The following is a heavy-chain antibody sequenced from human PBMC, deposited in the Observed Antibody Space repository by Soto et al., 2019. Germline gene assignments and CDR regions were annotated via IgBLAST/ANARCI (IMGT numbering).Heavy chain of an antibody. CDR2: IYPGDSDT. V-gene: IGHV5-51*01. D-gene: IGHD3-3*01. CDR1: GYSFTSYW. CDR3: AIHVITIFGVVTKIDY. Sequence: GESLKISCKGSGYSFTSYWIGWVRQMPGKGLEWMGIIYPGDSDTRYSPSFQGQVTISADKSISTAYLQWSSLKASDTAMYYYAIHVITIFGVVTKIDYWGQGTLVTVSS. J-gene: IGHJ4*02.